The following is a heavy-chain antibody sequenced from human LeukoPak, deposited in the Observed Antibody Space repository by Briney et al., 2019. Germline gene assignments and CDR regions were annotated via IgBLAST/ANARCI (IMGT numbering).Heavy chain of an antibody. CDR1: GYTFIGYY. J-gene: IGHJ4*02. Sequence: VSVKVSCKASGYTFIGYYLHWVRQAPGQGLEWMGWINPHNGDTNYAQKFQGRVTMTRDTPITTAYMELSRLKSDDTAVYYCATVRDIVVGGGPYYFDYWGQGTLVTVSS. D-gene: IGHD2-15*01. CDR3: ATVRDIVVGGGPYYFDY. V-gene: IGHV1-2*02. CDR2: INPHNGDT.